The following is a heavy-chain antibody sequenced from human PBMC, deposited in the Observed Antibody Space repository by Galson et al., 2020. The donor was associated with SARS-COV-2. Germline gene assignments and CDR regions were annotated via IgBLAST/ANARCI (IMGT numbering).Heavy chain of an antibody. V-gene: IGHV3-49*03. J-gene: IGHJ6*02. CDR1: GFTFGDYT. D-gene: IGHD4-4*01. CDR3: IRVPRDVYSWGRPTYYYYGMDV. CDR2: IRSKVYGGTT. Sequence: GGSLRLSCTASGFTFGDYTMTWFRQAPGKGLEWVGFIRSKVYGGTTEYAASVKGRFTISRDDSKSIAYLQMNSLKTEDTAVYYCIRVPRDVYSWGRPTYYYYGMDVWGQGTTVTVSS.